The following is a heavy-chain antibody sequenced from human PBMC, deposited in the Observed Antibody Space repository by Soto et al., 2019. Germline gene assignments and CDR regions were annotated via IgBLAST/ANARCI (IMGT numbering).Heavy chain of an antibody. CDR3: AREGGHGYSYGLSFFDY. V-gene: IGHV1-69*12. Sequence: QVQLVQSGAEVKKPGSSVKVSCKASGGTFSSYAISWVRQAPGQGLEWMGGIIPIFGTANYAQKFQGRVTITADESTSTAYRELSSLRSEDTAVYYCAREGGHGYSYGLSFFDYWGQGTLVTVSS. D-gene: IGHD5-18*01. CDR1: GGTFSSYA. CDR2: IIPIFGTA. J-gene: IGHJ4*02.